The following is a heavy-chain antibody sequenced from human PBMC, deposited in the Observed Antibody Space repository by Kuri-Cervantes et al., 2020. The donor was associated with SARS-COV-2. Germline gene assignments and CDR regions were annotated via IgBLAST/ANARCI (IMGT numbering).Heavy chain of an antibody. J-gene: IGHJ4*02. V-gene: IGHV4-59*12. CDR1: GGSISSYY. D-gene: IGHD2-2*01. Sequence: GSLRLSCTVSGGSISSYYWSWIRQPPGKGLEWIGYIYYSGSTNYNPSLKSRVTISVDTSKNQFSLKLSSVTAADTAVYYCARIIVVVPAASSPSARFDYWGQGTLVTVSS. CDR3: ARIIVVVPAASSPSARFDY. CDR2: IYYSGST.